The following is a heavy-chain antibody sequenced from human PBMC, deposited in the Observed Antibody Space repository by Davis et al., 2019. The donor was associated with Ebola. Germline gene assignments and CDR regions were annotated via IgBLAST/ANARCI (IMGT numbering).Heavy chain of an antibody. Sequence: PGGSLRLSCAASGFTFSSYAMSWVRQAPGKGLEWVAVISYDGSNKYYADSVKGRFTISRDNSKNTLYLQMNSLRAEDTAVYYCAKDCRYYDSSGYDYWGQGTLVTVSS. J-gene: IGHJ4*02. CDR2: ISYDGSNK. D-gene: IGHD3-22*01. CDR3: AKDCRYYDSSGYDY. CDR1: GFTFSSYA. V-gene: IGHV3-30-3*01.